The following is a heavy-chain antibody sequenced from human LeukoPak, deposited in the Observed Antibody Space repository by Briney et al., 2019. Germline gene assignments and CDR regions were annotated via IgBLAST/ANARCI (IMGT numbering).Heavy chain of an antibody. J-gene: IGHJ4*02. V-gene: IGHV3-21*01. CDR3: ARSDSSSWCFDY. Sequence: GGSLRLSCAASGFTFSSYSMNWVRQAPGKGLEWVSSISSSSSYIYYADSVKGRFTISRDNAKNSLYLQMNSLRAEDTAVYYCARSDSSSWCFDYWGQGTLVTVSS. CDR1: GFTFSSYS. CDR2: ISSSSSYI. D-gene: IGHD6-13*01.